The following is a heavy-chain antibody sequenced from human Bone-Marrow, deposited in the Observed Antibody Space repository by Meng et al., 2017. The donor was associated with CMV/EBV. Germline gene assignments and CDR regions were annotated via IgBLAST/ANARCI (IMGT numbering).Heavy chain of an antibody. CDR3: ARDYCSSTSCYYYYYYGMDV. D-gene: IGHD2-2*01. J-gene: IGHJ6*02. CDR2: ISSSSSYI. Sequence: GGSLRLSCAASGFTFSSYAMHWVRQAPGKGLEWVSSISSSSSYIYYADSVKGRFTISRDNAKNSLYLQMNSLRAEDTAVYYCARDYCSSTSCYYYYYYGMDVWGQGTTVTVSS. V-gene: IGHV3-21*01. CDR1: GFTFSSYA.